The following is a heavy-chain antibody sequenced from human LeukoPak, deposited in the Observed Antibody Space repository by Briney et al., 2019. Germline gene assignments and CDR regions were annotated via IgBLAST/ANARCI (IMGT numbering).Heavy chain of an antibody. CDR3: ARGLNYYDSSGYPVRSFDY. V-gene: IGHV1-69*04. Sequence: ASVKVSCKASGGTFSSYAISWVRQAPGQGLEWMGRIIPILGIANYAQKFQGRVTITADKSTSTAYMELSSLRSEDTAVYYCARGLNYYDSSGYPVRSFDYWGQGTLVTVSS. CDR2: IIPILGIA. D-gene: IGHD3-22*01. CDR1: GGTFSSYA. J-gene: IGHJ4*02.